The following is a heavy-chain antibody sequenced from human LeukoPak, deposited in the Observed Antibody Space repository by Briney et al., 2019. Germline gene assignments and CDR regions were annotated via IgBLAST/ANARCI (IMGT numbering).Heavy chain of an antibody. CDR3: GRDRSGGYSVDY. CDR1: GYSISSGYY. D-gene: IGHD1-26*01. CDR2: MYYSGST. Sequence: PSETLSLTCAVSGYSISSGYYWGWIRQPPGKGLEWIASMYYSGSTYYNPSLQSRVTLSADTSKNQFSLKMSSVTAADTAVYYCGRDRSGGYSVDYWGQGTLVTVS. J-gene: IGHJ4*02. V-gene: IGHV4-38-2*02.